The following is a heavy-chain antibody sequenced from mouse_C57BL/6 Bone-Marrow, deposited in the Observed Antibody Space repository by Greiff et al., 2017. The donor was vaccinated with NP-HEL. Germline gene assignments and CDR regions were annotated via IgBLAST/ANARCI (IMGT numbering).Heavy chain of an antibody. V-gene: IGHV1-26*01. D-gene: IGHD2-1*01. CDR2: INPNNGGT. CDR3: AREWGNFWFAY. CDR1: GYTFTDYY. J-gene: IGHJ3*01. Sequence: QLQQSGPELVKPGASVKISCKASGYTFTDYYMNWVKQSHGKSLEWIGDINPNNGGTSYNQKFKGKATLTVDKSSSTAYMELRSLTSEDSAVYYCAREWGNFWFAYWGQGTLVTVSA.